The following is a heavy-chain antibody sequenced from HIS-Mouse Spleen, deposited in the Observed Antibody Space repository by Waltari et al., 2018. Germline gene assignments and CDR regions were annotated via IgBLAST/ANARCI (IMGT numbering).Heavy chain of an antibody. CDR2: IYYSVST. D-gene: IGHD6-13*01. CDR1: GGSISSSSYY. CDR3: AREIPYSSSWYDWYFDL. J-gene: IGHJ2*01. V-gene: IGHV4-39*07. Sequence: QLQLQESGPGLVKPSETLSLTCTVSGGSISSSSYYWGWIRQPPGKGLEWIGSIYYSVSTYYIPSIKSRVTISVDTSKNQFSLKLSSVTAADTAVYYCAREIPYSSSWYDWYFDLWGRGTLVTVSS.